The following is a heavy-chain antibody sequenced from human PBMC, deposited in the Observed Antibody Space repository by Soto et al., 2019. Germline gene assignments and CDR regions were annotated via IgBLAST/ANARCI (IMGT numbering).Heavy chain of an antibody. CDR1: GFTVISYG. J-gene: IGHJ3*02. V-gene: IGHV3-33*01. CDR2: IWYDGSNK. D-gene: IGHD4-17*01. CDR3: ARDLSGDYGALDT. Sequence: GGSLRLSCAPSGFTVISYGMHWARQAPGKGLEWVAVIWYDGSNKVYADSVKGRFTISRDNSKNTLYLQMNSLRAEDTDVYYCARDLSGDYGALDTWGKGTRVTVSS.